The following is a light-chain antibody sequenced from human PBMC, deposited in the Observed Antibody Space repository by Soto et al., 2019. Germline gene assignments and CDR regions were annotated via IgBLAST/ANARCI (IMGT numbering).Light chain of an antibody. CDR1: GSDGGGYNY. V-gene: IGLV2-14*01. J-gene: IGLJ1*01. CDR2: EVI. Sequence: QSALTQPASGCGSPGQSITISCTGTGSDGGGYNYVSWYQQHPGKAPKLMIYEVINRPSGVSYRFSGSKSGNTASLTISGLQAEDEADYYCSSYTTTNTYVFGTGTKVTVL. CDR3: SSYTTTNTYV.